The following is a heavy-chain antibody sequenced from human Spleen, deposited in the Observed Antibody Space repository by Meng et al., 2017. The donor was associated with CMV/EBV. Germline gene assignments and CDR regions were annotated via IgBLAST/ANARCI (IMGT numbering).Heavy chain of an antibody. J-gene: IGHJ4*02. V-gene: IGHV3-21*03. CDR1: GFTFGSHT. CDR2: MSGSNSYI. CDR3: ATRPPPYGDYPLDF. D-gene: IGHD4-17*01. Sequence: GESLKISCAASGFTFGSHTMNWVRQAPGKGLEWVSSMSGSNSYIYYADAVKGRFTISRDNAKNSLYLQMNSLRTEDTGVYFCATRPPPYGDYPLDFWGQGTLVTVSS.